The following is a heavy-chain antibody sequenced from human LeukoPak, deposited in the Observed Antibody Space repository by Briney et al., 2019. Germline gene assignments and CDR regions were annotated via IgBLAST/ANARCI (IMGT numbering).Heavy chain of an antibody. CDR3: ARDPYYYDSSGYWD. CDR2: ITPIFGTA. CDR1: GGTFSSCA. D-gene: IGHD3-22*01. Sequence: SVKVSCKASGGTFSSCAISWVRQAPGQGLEWMGGITPIFGTANYAQKFQGRVTITADESTSTAYMELSSLRSADTAVYYCARDPYYYDSSGYWDWGQGTLVTVSS. J-gene: IGHJ4*02. V-gene: IGHV1-69*13.